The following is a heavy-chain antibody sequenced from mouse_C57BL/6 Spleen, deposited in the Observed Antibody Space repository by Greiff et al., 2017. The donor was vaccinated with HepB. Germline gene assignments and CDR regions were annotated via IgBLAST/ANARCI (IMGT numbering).Heavy chain of an antibody. D-gene: IGHD1-1*01. CDR1: GFNIKDYY. CDR3: ARSITTVVATRGNFDY. V-gene: IGHV14-2*01. J-gene: IGHJ2*01. Sequence: EVQLQQSGAELVKPGASVKLSCTASGFNIKDYYMHWVKQRTEQGLEWIGRIDPEDGETKYAPKFQGKATITADTSSNTAYLQHSSLTSEDTAVYYCARSITTVVATRGNFDYWGQGTTLTVSS. CDR2: IDPEDGET.